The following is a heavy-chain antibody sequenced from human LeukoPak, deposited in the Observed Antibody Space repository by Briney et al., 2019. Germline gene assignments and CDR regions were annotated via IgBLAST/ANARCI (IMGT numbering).Heavy chain of an antibody. CDR3: AKGPTIPSYYPSGSYYETKAQFDA. CDR2: ISPSGGTT. V-gene: IGHV3-23*01. J-gene: IGHJ4*02. Sequence: GGSLRLSCEASGIIFSNYGMNWVRQAPGKRLEWVSGISPSGGTTYYADSLKGRFSISRDNSKNTVYLQMNSLRADDTAVYYCAKGPTIPSYYPSGSYYETKAQFDAWGQGTLVTVSS. D-gene: IGHD3-10*01. CDR1: GIIFSNYG.